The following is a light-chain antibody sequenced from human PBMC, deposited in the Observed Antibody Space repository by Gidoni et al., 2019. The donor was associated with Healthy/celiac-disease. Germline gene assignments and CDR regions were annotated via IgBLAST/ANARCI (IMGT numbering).Light chain of an antibody. V-gene: IGKV3-11*01. J-gene: IGKJ3*01. CDR1: QSVSSY. Sequence: PGERATLSCRASQSVSSYLAWYQQKPGQAPRLLIYDASKRATGITDRFSGSGSGKDFTLTISSLEPEDFAVYYCKQRSNWPLTFGPGTKVDIK. CDR2: DAS. CDR3: KQRSNWPLT.